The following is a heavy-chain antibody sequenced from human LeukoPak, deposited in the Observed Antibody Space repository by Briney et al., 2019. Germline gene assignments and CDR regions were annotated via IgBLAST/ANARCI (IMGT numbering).Heavy chain of an antibody. CDR3: ARDPGLGYYYYHGMDV. CDR2: TYYRSKYYY. D-gene: IGHD3-16*01. V-gene: IGHV6-1*01. J-gene: IGHJ6*02. Sequence: SQTPSLTCAISGDSVSSNSATWNWIRQSPSRGLEWLGRTYYRSKYYYDYAVSVKSRIIINPETSKNQFSLQLNSVTPEDTAVYYCARDPGLGYYYYHGMDVWGQGTTVTVSS. CDR1: GDSVSSNSAT.